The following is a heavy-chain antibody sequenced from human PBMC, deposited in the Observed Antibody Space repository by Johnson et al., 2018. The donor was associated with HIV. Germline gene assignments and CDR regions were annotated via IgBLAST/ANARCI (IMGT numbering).Heavy chain of an antibody. V-gene: IGHV3-74*02. CDR2: INSDGSST. Sequence: VQLVESGGGLVQPGGSLRLSCAASGFTFSSYWMHWVRQAPGKGLVWVSRINSDGSSTSYADSVKGRFTISRDNAKNTLYLQMNRLRAEDTAVYYCARPYYDTGGYYPHAFDSWGQGTMVTVSS. CDR1: GFTFSSYW. J-gene: IGHJ3*02. D-gene: IGHD3-22*01. CDR3: ARPYYDTGGYYPHAFDS.